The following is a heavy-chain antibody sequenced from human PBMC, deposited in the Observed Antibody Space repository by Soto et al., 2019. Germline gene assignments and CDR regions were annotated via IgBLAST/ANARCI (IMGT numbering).Heavy chain of an antibody. D-gene: IGHD6-19*01. CDR1: GGSFSGYY. CDR2: INRSGST. J-gene: IGHJ4*02. V-gene: IGHV4-34*01. CDR3: ARGWGSGWPFDY. Sequence: ETLSLTCAVYGGSFSGYYWSWIRQPPGKGLEWIGEINRSGSTNYNPSLKSRVTISVDTSKNQFSLKLSSVTAADTAVYYCARGWGSGWPFDYWGQGTLVTVSS.